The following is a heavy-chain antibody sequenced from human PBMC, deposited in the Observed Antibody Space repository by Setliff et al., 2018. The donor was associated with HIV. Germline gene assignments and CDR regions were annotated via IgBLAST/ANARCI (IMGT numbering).Heavy chain of an antibody. V-gene: IGHV3-7*01. Sequence: GGSLRLSCAASRFPFSTYWMSWVRQAPGKGLEWVANIKLDGSEKYYVDSVKGRFTISRDNAKNSLSLQMNSLRAEDTAVYYRAREVSWFFDLWGHGTLVTVSS. J-gene: IGHJ2*01. CDR3: AREVSWFFDL. CDR1: RFPFSTYW. CDR2: IKLDGSEK.